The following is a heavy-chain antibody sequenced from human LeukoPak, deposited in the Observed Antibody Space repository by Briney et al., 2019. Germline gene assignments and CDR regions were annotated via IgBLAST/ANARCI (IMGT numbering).Heavy chain of an antibody. D-gene: IGHD4-11*01. CDR2: IGSSTSPI. Sequence: PGGSLRLSCAASGFXFSSYSMNWVRQAPGKGLKWISYIGSSTSPIYYADSVKGRFTISRDNAENSLYLQMNSLRDEDTAVYYCARIKLDSHWSYDYWGQGTLVTVSS. CDR3: ARIKLDSHWSYDY. V-gene: IGHV3-48*02. CDR1: GFXFSSYS. J-gene: IGHJ4*02.